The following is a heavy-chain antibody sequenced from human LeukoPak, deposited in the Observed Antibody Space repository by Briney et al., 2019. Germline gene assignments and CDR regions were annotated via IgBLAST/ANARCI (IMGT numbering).Heavy chain of an antibody. CDR1: GFTFSSYW. CDR3: STWTDLYDY. V-gene: IGHV3-15*01. Sequence: GGSLRLSCAASGFTFSSYWMSWVRQAPGKGLEWVGRIRSKTDGGTTDYASPVKDRFIISRDDSRNTLYLQMNSLKTEDTAIYYCSTWTDLYDYWGQGTLVTVSS. CDR2: IRSKTDGGTT. J-gene: IGHJ4*02. D-gene: IGHD3/OR15-3a*01.